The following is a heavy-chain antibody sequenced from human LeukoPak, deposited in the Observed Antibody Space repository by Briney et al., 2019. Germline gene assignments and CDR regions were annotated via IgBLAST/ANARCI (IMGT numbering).Heavy chain of an antibody. V-gene: IGHV3-66*01. CDR3: ARDTGVGPTSDAFDI. J-gene: IGHJ3*02. CDR1: GFTVSGAS. CDR2: IYSGGGT. D-gene: IGHD1-26*01. Sequence: GSLRLSCAASGFTVSGASMRWVRQAPGKGLQWVSVIYSGGGTYHADSVKGRFTISRDNSKNTLYLQMNSLRAEDTAVYYCARDTGVGPTSDAFDIWGPGTMVTVSS.